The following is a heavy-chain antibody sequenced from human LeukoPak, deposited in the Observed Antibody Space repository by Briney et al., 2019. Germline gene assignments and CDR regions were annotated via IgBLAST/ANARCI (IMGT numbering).Heavy chain of an antibody. CDR2: IIPIFGTA. V-gene: IGHV1-69*13. CDR3: ARDCSSTSCLTGV. CDR1: GGTFSSYA. D-gene: IGHD2-2*01. Sequence: ASVKVSCKASGGTFSSYAISWVRQAPGQGLEWMGGIIPIFGTANYAQKFQGRVTITADESTSTAYMELSSLRSEDTAVYYCARDCSSTSCLTGVWGQGTTVTVSS. J-gene: IGHJ6*02.